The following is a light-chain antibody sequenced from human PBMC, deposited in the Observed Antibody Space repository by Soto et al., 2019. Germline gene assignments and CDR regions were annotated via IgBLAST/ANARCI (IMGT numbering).Light chain of an antibody. CDR3: SSSTSSSNLV. CDR1: SSDVGGYNY. CDR2: DVS. J-gene: IGLJ3*02. Sequence: QSGLTQPASVSGSPGQSITISCTGTSSDVGGYNYVSWYQQHPGKAPKFMIYDVSKRPSGVSNRFSGSKSGNTASLSISGLEAEDEAYYCCSSSTSSSNLVFGGGTQLTVL. V-gene: IGLV2-14*01.